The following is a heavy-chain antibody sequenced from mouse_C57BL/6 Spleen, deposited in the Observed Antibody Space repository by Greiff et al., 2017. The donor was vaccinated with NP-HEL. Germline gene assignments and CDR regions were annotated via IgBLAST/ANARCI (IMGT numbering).Heavy chain of an antibody. V-gene: IGHV1-76*01. CDR2: IYPGSGNT. CDR1: GYTFTDYY. J-gene: IGHJ4*01. Sequence: VQLQQSGAELVRPGASVKLSCKASGYTFTDYYINWVKQRPGQGLEWIARIYPGSGNTYYNEKFKGKATLTAEKSSSTAYMQLRSLTSEDSAVYFCARSEYGYESHYAMDYWGQGTSVTVSS. D-gene: IGHD2-2*01. CDR3: ARSEYGYESHYAMDY.